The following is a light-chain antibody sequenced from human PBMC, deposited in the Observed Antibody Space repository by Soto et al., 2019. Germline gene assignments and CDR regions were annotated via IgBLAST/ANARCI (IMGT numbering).Light chain of an antibody. V-gene: IGKV3-11*01. CDR3: QQRSNWPGLT. J-gene: IGKJ4*01. Sequence: EIVLTQSPVTLSLSPGDRATLSCRASQSVSSYLAWYQQKPGQAPRLLIYDASNRATGIPARFSGGGSGTDFTLTISSLEPEDFAVYYCQQRSNWPGLTFGGGTKVDIK. CDR2: DAS. CDR1: QSVSSY.